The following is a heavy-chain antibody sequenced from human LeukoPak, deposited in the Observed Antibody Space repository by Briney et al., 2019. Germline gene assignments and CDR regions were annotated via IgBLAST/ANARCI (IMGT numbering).Heavy chain of an antibody. D-gene: IGHD3-9*01. V-gene: IGHV4-61*02. J-gene: IGHJ4*02. Sequence: SQTLSLTCTVSGGSISSGSYYWSWIRQPAGKGLEWIGRIYTSGSTNYNPSLKSRVTISVDTSKNQFSLKLSSVTAADTAVYYCARGLRYLDWLPFDYWGQGTLVTVSS. CDR2: IYTSGST. CDR1: GGSISSGSYY. CDR3: ARGLRYLDWLPFDY.